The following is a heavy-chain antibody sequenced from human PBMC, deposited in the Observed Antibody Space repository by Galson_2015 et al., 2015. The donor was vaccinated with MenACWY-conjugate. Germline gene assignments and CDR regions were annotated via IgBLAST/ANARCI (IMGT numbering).Heavy chain of an antibody. Sequence: SLRLSCAASGFTFSTYAMTWVRQAPGKGLEWVSGISGSGSTTYYADSVKGRFTISRDNSKNTLYLQMNSLRPEDTAVYYCAKVAYSNSWSQPLDYWGQGTLFTVSS. J-gene: IGHJ4*02. CDR1: GFTFSTYA. CDR2: ISGSGSTT. D-gene: IGHD2-15*01. CDR3: AKVAYSNSWSQPLDY. V-gene: IGHV3-23*01.